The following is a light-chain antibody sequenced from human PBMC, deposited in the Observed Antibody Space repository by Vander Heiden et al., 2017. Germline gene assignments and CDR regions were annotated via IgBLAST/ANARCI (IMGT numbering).Light chain of an antibody. CDR2: DAS. V-gene: IGKV3-11*01. CDR3: QQRSDWLFT. J-gene: IGKJ3*01. Sequence: EIVLTQSPATLSLSPGERATLSCRASQSVSSNLAWYQQKPGQAPRLLIYDASNRAAGIPARFSGGGSGTDFTLTISSLDPEDFAVYYCQQRSDWLFTFGPGTKVDMK. CDR1: QSVSSN.